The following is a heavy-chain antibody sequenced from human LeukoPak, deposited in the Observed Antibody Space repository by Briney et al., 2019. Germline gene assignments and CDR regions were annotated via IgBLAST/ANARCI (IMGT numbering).Heavy chain of an antibody. CDR2: IYHSGST. Sequence: SETLSLTCAVSGYSISSGYYWGWIRQPPGKGLEWIGSIYHSGSTYYNPSLKSRVTISVDTSKNQFSLKLSSVTAADTAVYYCARHYYYGSGSYRVWFDPWGQGTLVTVSS. V-gene: IGHV4-38-2*01. CDR1: GYSISSGYY. CDR3: ARHYYYGSGSYRVWFDP. J-gene: IGHJ5*02. D-gene: IGHD3-10*01.